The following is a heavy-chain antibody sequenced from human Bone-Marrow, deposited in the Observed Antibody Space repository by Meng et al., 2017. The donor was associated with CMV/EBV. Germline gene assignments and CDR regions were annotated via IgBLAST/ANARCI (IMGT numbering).Heavy chain of an antibody. V-gene: IGHV3-21*01. CDR2: ISSSSSYI. D-gene: IGHD6-13*01. J-gene: IGHJ6*02. CDR3: ARDLYDSSSSYYYYYYYGMDV. Sequence: GESLKISCAASGFTFSSYWMNWVRQAPGKGLEWVSSISSSSSYIYYADSVKGRFTISRDNAKNSLYLQMNSLRAEDTAVYYCARDLYDSSSSYYYYYYYGMDVWGQGTTVTVSS. CDR1: GFTFSSYW.